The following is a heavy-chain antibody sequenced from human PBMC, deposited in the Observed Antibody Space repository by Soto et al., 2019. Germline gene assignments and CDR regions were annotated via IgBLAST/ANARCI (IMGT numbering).Heavy chain of an antibody. CDR2: MNPNSGNS. V-gene: IGHV1-8*01. Sequence: QVQLVQSGAEVKKPGASVKVSCKASGYTFTSYDINWVRQATGQGLEWMGWMNPNSGNSGYAQKFQGRVTMTRNTSISTAYMELSSLRSEDTAVYYCARGGIAAADESYYYYYGMDVWGQGTTVTVSS. J-gene: IGHJ6*02. D-gene: IGHD6-13*01. CDR1: GYTFTSYD. CDR3: ARGGIAAADESYYYYYGMDV.